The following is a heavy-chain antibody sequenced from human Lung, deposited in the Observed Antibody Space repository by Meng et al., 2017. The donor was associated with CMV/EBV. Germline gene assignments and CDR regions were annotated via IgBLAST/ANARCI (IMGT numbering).Heavy chain of an antibody. D-gene: IGHD4-17*01. Sequence: FCGGSRYTVRLGPVCVRQPPGKAPQWLALFYWNDDNRYSPSLRNRLPITKDTAKSQAVLTMSNMDLVDTATYFCAHYGDYRFGCYFDPWGRGTLVTVSS. J-gene: IGHJ2*01. CDR1: GGSRYTVRLG. CDR2: FYWNDDN. CDR3: AHYGDYRFGCYFDP. V-gene: IGHV2-5*01.